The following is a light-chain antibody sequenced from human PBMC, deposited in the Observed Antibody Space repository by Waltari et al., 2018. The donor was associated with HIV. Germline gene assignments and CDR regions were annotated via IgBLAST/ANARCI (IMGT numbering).Light chain of an antibody. CDR2: EVT. V-gene: IGLV2-8*01. CDR1: SRDVGPYHS. CDR3: SSYAGSNNVV. Sequence: QSALTQPPSASGSPGQSVTISCTGTSRDVGPYHSVSWYQQHPGKAPKLLISEVTKRPSGVPDRFSGSKSGNTASLTVSGLQAEDEADFYCSSYAGSNNVVFGGGTKLTVL. J-gene: IGLJ2*01.